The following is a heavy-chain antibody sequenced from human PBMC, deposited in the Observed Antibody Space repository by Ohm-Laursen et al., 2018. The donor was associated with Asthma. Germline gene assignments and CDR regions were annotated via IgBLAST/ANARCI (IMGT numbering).Heavy chain of an antibody. J-gene: IGHJ1*01. D-gene: IGHD1-26*01. V-gene: IGHV3-21*01. CDR3: ARNGPEWELPGREYSLHH. CDR2: ISTASSFI. CDR1: GYTFSRYS. Sequence: SLRLSCAASGYTFSRYSMHWVRQIPGKGLEWVASISTASSFIYYADSVRGRFTTSRDNARNSVYLQMNSLRAEDTALYYCARNGPEWELPGREYSLHHWGEGTLVTVSS.